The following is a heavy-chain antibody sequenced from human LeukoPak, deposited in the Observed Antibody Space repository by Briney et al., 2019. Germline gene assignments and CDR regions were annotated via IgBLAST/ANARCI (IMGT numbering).Heavy chain of an antibody. J-gene: IGHJ5*02. Sequence: GESLKISCKGSGYSFTSYRIGWVRQIPGKGLEWMGIIYPGDSDTRYSPSFQGQVTISADKSINTAYLPWSSLKASDTAMYYCARKQELVGPFDPWGQGTLVTVSS. CDR3: ARKQELVGPFDP. CDR2: IYPGDSDT. D-gene: IGHD6-13*01. CDR1: GYSFTSYR. V-gene: IGHV5-51*01.